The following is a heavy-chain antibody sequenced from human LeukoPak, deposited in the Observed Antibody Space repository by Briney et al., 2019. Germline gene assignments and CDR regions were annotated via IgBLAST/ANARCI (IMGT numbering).Heavy chain of an antibody. CDR3: ARVRFYDTTGYSTSYYLVY. V-gene: IGHV4-59*01. Sequence: PSETLSLTCAVSGGPIIASYWSWIRQPPGKGLEWIGYTHYSGTGNYNPSLKSRVTISIETSKNRFSLRLTSVTAADTAVYYCARVRFYDTTGYSTSYYLVYWGQGALVTVSS. CDR2: THYSGTG. J-gene: IGHJ4*02. D-gene: IGHD3-22*01. CDR1: GGPIIASY.